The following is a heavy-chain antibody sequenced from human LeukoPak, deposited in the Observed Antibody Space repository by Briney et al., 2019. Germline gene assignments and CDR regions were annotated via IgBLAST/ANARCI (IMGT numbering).Heavy chain of an antibody. CDR1: GFTFSESW. J-gene: IGHJ4*02. CDR2: LNLDGSDK. V-gene: IGHV3-7*03. Sequence: GGSLRLSCVVSGFTFSESWMSWVRQAPGKGLGWVASLNLDGSDKYYVDSVKGRFTISRDNAKNSLYLQMDSLRVEDTAVYYCAKGKRYPDYWGQGTLVTVSS. D-gene: IGHD1-1*01. CDR3: AKGKRYPDY.